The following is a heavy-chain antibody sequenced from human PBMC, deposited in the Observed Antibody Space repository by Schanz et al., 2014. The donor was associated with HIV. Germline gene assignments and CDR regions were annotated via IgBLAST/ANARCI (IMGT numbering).Heavy chain of an antibody. J-gene: IGHJ4*02. CDR2: ISDSGGST. Sequence: EVHLVESGGGLVQPGGSLRLSCAASGFSFSSYAMSWVRQAPGKGLEWVSVISDSGGSTYYADSVKGRFTISRDNSKNTLYLQMNSLRVDDTAVYYCARGGGSGSYFAGYHFDYWGQGTLVTVSS. D-gene: IGHD1-26*01. V-gene: IGHV3-23*04. CDR1: GFSFSSYA. CDR3: ARGGGSGSYFAGYHFDY.